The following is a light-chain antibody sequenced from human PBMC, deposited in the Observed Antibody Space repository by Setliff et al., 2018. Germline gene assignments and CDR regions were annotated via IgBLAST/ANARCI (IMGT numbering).Light chain of an antibody. CDR1: SSDVGGYNY. CDR2: EVS. CDR3: AAWDDSLTGSYV. Sequence: QSVLTQPASVSGSPGQSITISCTGTSSDVGGYNYVSWYQQHPGKAPKLMIYEVSNRPSGVSNRFSGSKSGNTASLTISGLQAEDEADYYCAAWDDSLTGSYVFGTGTKVTVL. J-gene: IGLJ1*01. V-gene: IGLV2-14*01.